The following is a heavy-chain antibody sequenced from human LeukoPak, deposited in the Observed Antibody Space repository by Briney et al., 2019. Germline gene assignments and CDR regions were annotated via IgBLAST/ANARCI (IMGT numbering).Heavy chain of an antibody. CDR3: ARIIDFWSGYSLQYSFDY. Sequence: ASVKVSCKASGYTFTSYGISWVRQAPGQGLEWMGWISAYNGNTNYAQKLQGRVTMTTDTSTSTAYMELRSLRSDDTAVYYCARIIDFWSGYSLQYSFDYWGQGTLVTVSS. CDR2: ISAYNGNT. V-gene: IGHV1-18*01. D-gene: IGHD3-3*01. J-gene: IGHJ4*02. CDR1: GYTFTSYG.